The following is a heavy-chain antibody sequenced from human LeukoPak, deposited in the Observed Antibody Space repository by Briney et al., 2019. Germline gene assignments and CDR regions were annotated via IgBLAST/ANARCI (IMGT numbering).Heavy chain of an antibody. CDR3: AGRYSSRRGLDY. J-gene: IGHJ4*02. Sequence: TETLSLTCTVSGGSISSYYWSWIRQPAGKGLEWIGRIYTSGSTNYNPSLKSRVTISVDTSKNQFSPKLSSVTAADTAVYYCAGRYSSRRGLDYWGQGTLVTVSS. CDR2: IYTSGST. V-gene: IGHV4-4*07. D-gene: IGHD6-13*01. CDR1: GGSISSYY.